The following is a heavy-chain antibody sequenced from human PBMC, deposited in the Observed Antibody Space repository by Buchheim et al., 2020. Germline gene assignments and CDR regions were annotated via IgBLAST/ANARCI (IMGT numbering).Heavy chain of an antibody. Sequence: QVQLQQWGAGLLKPSETLSLTCAVYGGSFSGYYWSWIRQPPGKGLEWIGEINHSGSTNYNPSLKSRVTISVDTSNNQFSLKLSSVTAADTAVYYCARFRNCSSTSCLRTEYYFDYWGQGTL. D-gene: IGHD2-2*01. V-gene: IGHV4-34*01. CDR2: INHSGST. J-gene: IGHJ4*02. CDR1: GGSFSGYY. CDR3: ARFRNCSSTSCLRTEYYFDY.